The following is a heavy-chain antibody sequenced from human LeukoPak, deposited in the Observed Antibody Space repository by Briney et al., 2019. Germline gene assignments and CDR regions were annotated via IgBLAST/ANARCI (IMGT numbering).Heavy chain of an antibody. CDR3: ARDLPPSDAFDI. CDR2: ISSNGGST. Sequence: GGSLRLSCAASGFTFSNYAMHWVRQAPGKGLEYVSAISSNGGSTYYANSVKGRFTISRDNSKSTLYLQMGSLRAEDMAVYYCARDLPPSDAFDIWGQGTMVTVSS. CDR1: GFTFSNYA. V-gene: IGHV3-64*01. J-gene: IGHJ3*02.